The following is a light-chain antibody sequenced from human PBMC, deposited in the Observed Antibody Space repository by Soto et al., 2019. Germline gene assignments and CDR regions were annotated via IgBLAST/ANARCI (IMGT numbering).Light chain of an antibody. CDR2: GAS. CDR1: QSVSSTY. Sequence: EIVLTQSPGTLSLSPGERATLSCRASQSVSSTYLAWYQQKPGQAPRLLIYGASSRATGVPDRFSGSGSGTDFTLTISRLEPEEFGVYYCQQFGNSLYTFGQGTKLQIK. CDR3: QQFGNSLYT. V-gene: IGKV3-20*01. J-gene: IGKJ2*01.